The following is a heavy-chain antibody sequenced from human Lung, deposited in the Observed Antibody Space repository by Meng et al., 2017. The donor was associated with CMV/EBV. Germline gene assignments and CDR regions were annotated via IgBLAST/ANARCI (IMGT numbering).Heavy chain of an antibody. CDR1: GFTFTGSD. Sequence: ESXKISXVASGFTFTGSDMAWVRQAPGKGLEWVAAIYGNGGRAYYADSVRGRFTISRDNSKNTLFVQMNSLRVEDTAVYYCAKVHCGATSCSRIDN. CDR2: IYGNGGRA. V-gene: IGHV3-23*01. CDR3: AKVHCGATSCSRIDN. D-gene: IGHD2-15*01. J-gene: IGHJ5*01.